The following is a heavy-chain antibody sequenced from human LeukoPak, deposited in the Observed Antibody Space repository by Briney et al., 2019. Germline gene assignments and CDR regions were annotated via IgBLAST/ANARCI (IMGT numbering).Heavy chain of an antibody. V-gene: IGHV6-1*01. J-gene: IGHJ5*02. Sequence: VKSRITINPDTSNNQFSLKLSSVTAADTAVYYCARDSGGWFDPWGQGTLVTVSS. CDR3: ARDSGGWFDP.